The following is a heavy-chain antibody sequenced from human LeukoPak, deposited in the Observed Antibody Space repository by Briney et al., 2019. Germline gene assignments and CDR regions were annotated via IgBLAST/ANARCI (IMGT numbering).Heavy chain of an antibody. CDR3: TRARDYYDSSGYYSPGLDY. D-gene: IGHD3-22*01. V-gene: IGHV3-74*01. CDR1: GFTFDDYA. J-gene: IGHJ4*02. CDR2: INSDGSST. Sequence: GGSLRLSCAASGFTFDDYAMHWVRQAPGKGLVWVSRINSDGSSTNYADSVKGRFTISRDNAKNTVYLQMNSLRAEDTAVYYCTRARDYYDSSGYYSPGLDYWGQGTLVTVSS.